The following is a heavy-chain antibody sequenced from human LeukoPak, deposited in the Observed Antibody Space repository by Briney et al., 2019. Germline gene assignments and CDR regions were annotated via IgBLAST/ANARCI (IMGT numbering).Heavy chain of an antibody. J-gene: IGHJ4*02. V-gene: IGHV4-34*01. CDR3: ARLNLGYGYFLEATKRDY. CDR2: INHSGST. D-gene: IGHD5-18*01. Sequence: KPSETLSLTCAVYGGSFSGYYWSWIRQPPGKGLEWIGEINHSGSTNYNPSLKSRVTISVGTSKNQFSLKLSSVTAADTAVYYCARLNLGYGYFLEATKRDYWGQGTLVTVSS. CDR1: GGSFSGYY.